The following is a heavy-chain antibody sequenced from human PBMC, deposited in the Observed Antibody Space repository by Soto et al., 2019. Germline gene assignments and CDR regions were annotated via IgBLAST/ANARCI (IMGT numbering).Heavy chain of an antibody. D-gene: IGHD2-15*01. CDR3: AKTVAAHYYYGMDV. CDR2: IIPIFGTA. J-gene: IGHJ6*02. Sequence: SVKVSCKASGGTFSSYAISWVRQAPGQGLEWMGGIIPIFGTANYAQKFQGRVTITADESTSTAYMELSSLRSEDTAVYYCAKTVAAHYYYGMDVWGQGTTVTVS. CDR1: GGTFSSYA. V-gene: IGHV1-69*13.